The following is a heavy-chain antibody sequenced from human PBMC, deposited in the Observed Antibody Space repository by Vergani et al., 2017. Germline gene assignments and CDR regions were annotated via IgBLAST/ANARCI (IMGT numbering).Heavy chain of an antibody. V-gene: IGHV4-34*01. Sequence: QVQLQQWGAGLLKPSETLSLTCAVYGGFFSGYYWSWIRQPPGKGLEWIGEINHSGSTNYNPSLKSRVTISVDTSKNQFSLKLSSVTAADTAVYYCAPRRPYCSGGSCYNADCGMDVWGQGTTVTVSS. CDR3: APRRPYCSGGSCYNADCGMDV. CDR2: INHSGST. D-gene: IGHD2-15*01. CDR1: GGFFSGYY. J-gene: IGHJ6*02.